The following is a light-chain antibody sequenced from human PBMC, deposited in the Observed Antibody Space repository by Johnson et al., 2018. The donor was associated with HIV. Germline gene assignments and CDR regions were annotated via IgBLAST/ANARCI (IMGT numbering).Light chain of an antibody. CDR2: DNN. CDR3: GTWDSSLRGV. Sequence: QSVLTQPPSVSAAPGQKVTISCSGSSSNIGNNYVSWYQQIPGTAPKLLIYDNNKRPSGIPDRFSGSKSGTSATLGITGLQTGDEADYYCGTWDSSLRGVFGTGTKVTV. V-gene: IGLV1-51*01. J-gene: IGLJ1*01. CDR1: SSNIGNNY.